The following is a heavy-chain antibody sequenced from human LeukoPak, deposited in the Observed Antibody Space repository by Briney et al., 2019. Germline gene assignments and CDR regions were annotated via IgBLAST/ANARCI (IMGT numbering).Heavy chain of an antibody. J-gene: IGHJ3*02. CDR2: INPNSGGT. D-gene: IGHD3-22*01. Sequence: GASVKVSCKASGYTFTGYYMHWVRQAPGQGLEWMGWINPNSGGTNYAQKFQGRVTMTRDTSISTAYMELSRLRSDDTAVYYCARTSYYYDSSGDRYDAFDIWGQGTMVTVSS. V-gene: IGHV1-2*02. CDR3: ARTSYYYDSSGDRYDAFDI. CDR1: GYTFTGYY.